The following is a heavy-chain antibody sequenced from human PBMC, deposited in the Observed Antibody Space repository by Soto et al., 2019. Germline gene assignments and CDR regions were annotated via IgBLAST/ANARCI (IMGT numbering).Heavy chain of an antibody. CDR1: GGSISSYY. J-gene: IGHJ5*02. D-gene: IGHD6-19*01. V-gene: IGHV4-59*01. CDR2: IYYSGST. CDR3: ARGRGWYWFDP. Sequence: QVQLQESGPGLVKPSETLSLTCTVSGGSISSYYWSWIRQPPGKGLEWIGNIYYSGSTNYNPSLKSRVTISVDTSKNQFSLKLSSVTAADTAVYYCARGRGWYWFDPWGQGTLVTVSS.